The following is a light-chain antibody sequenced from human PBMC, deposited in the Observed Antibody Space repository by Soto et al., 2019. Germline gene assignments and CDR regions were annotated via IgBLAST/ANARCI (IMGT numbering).Light chain of an antibody. V-gene: IGKV3-20*01. CDR3: QQYDSSPRT. Sequence: EFVLTQSPGTLSLSPGEIATLSFSASQTVINNYLAWYQQKPGQAPRLLIYDASSRATGIPDRFSGGGSGTDFTLTISRLEPEDFAVYYCQQYDSSPRTFGQGTKVDIK. J-gene: IGKJ1*01. CDR2: DAS. CDR1: QTVINNY.